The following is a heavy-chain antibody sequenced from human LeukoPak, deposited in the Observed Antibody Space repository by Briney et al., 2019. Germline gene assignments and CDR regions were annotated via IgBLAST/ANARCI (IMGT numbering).Heavy chain of an antibody. D-gene: IGHD3-16*01. J-gene: IGHJ6*02. CDR2: IYSGGST. Sequence: GGSLRLSCAASGFTVSSNYMSWVRHTPGKGLEWVSVIYSGGSTYYADSVKGRFTISRDNAKNSLYLQMSNLRAEDTAVYFCARGGGLDVWGQGATVTVSS. CDR1: GFTVSSNY. CDR3: ARGGGLDV. V-gene: IGHV3-53*01.